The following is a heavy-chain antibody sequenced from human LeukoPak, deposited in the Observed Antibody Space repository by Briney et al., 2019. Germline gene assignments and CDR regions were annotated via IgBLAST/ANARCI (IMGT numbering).Heavy chain of an antibody. CDR1: GDSISRSTYY. CDR2: VYYGRSP. Sequence: PSETLSLTCTVSGDSISRSTYYWAWIRQPPGKGLEWIGSVYYGRSPYFNPSLESRATISVDTSKNHFSLKMSSVTAADTAVYYCARSSGTGTFSYWGQGTLVTVSS. V-gene: IGHV4-39*02. CDR3: ARSSGTGTFSY. J-gene: IGHJ4*02. D-gene: IGHD6-25*01.